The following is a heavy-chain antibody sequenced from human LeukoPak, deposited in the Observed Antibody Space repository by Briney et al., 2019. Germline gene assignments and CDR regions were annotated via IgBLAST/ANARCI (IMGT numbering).Heavy chain of an antibody. CDR1: GENFSIYF. D-gene: IGHD6-13*01. CDR3: ARGSEQLGSYYFDY. Sequence: SETLSLTCAVYGENFSIYFYSWIRQPPGKGLEWIGEINHGGSTSYNPSLKSRVTISVDTSKNQFPLKLSSVTAADTAVYYCARGSEQLGSYYFDYWGQGTLVTVSS. J-gene: IGHJ4*02. CDR2: INHGGST. V-gene: IGHV4-34*01.